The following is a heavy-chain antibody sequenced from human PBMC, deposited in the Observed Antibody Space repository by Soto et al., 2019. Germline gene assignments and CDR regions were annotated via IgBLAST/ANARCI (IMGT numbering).Heavy chain of an antibody. Sequence: QVQLVQSGAEVKKPGSSVKVSCKASGGTFSSYAISWVRQAPGQGLEWMGGIIPIFGTANYAQKFQGRVTNPADKSTSTAYMELSSLRSEDTAVYYCASAPYSGSYRPFDYWGQGTLVTVSS. CDR2: IIPIFGTA. CDR1: GGTFSSYA. J-gene: IGHJ4*02. D-gene: IGHD1-26*01. V-gene: IGHV1-69*06. CDR3: ASAPYSGSYRPFDY.